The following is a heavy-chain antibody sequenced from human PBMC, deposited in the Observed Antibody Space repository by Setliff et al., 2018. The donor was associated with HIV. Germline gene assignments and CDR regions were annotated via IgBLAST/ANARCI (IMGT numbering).Heavy chain of an antibody. Sequence: PGGSLRLSCVGSGFPFSAYSLSWVRMAPGKGLEWIAYIYMGNSNIYIGDSVTGRFTISRDNAKNTLALQMTSLRVEDTAAYYCARVGNSNGLIQYFQNWGQGTLVTVSS. CDR3: ARVGNSNGLIQYFQN. CDR2: IYMGNSNI. J-gene: IGHJ1*01. CDR1: GFPFSAYS. V-gene: IGHV3-48*01. D-gene: IGHD6-19*01.